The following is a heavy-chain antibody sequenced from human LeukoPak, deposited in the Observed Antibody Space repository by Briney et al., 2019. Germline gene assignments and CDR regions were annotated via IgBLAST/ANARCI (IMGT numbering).Heavy chain of an antibody. CDR2: INWNGGST. V-gene: IGHV3-20*04. Sequence: GGSLRLSCAASGFTFDDYGMSWVRQAPGEGLEWVSGINWNGGSTGYADSVKGRFTISRDNAKNSLCLQMNSLRAEDTALYYCAREHYGSGSYYSGYYFDYWGQGTLVTVSS. J-gene: IGHJ4*02. CDR3: AREHYGSGSYYSGYYFDY. D-gene: IGHD3-10*01. CDR1: GFTFDDYG.